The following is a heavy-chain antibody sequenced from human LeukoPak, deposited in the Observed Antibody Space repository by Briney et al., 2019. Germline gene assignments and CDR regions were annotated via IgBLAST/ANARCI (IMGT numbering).Heavy chain of an antibody. Sequence: SETLSLTCTVSGGSISSSSYYWGWIRQPPGKGLEWIGSIYYSGSTYYNPSLKSRVTISVDTSKNQFSLKLSSVTAADTAVYYCASRGSVGATTDFDYRGQGTLVTVSS. CDR3: ASRGSVGATTDFDY. CDR1: GGSISSSSYY. D-gene: IGHD1-26*01. CDR2: IYYSGST. V-gene: IGHV4-39*01. J-gene: IGHJ4*02.